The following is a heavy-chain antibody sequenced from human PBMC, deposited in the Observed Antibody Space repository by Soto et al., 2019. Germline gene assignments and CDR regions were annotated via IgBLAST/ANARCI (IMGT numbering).Heavy chain of an antibody. J-gene: IGHJ4*02. Sequence: KPSETLSLTFAVYGGSFSGYYWSWIRQPPGKGLEWIGEINHSGSTNYNPSLKSRVTISVDTSKNQFSLKLSSVTAADTAVYYCARGQGAFDYWGQGTLVTVSS. CDR1: GGSFSGYY. D-gene: IGHD1-26*01. CDR2: INHSGST. CDR3: ARGQGAFDY. V-gene: IGHV4-34*01.